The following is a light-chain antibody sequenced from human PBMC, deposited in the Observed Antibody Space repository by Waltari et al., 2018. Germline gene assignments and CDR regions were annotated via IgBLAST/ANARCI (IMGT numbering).Light chain of an antibody. V-gene: IGKV3-20*01. Sequence: EVVLTQSPGILSLSPGDRPTLPCRASQRVSVNSLAWYQHNPGQAPRLLIYDATMRATAIPDRFSGSVSGTDFTLVITRLEPEDFGVYYCQQYGSSPYTFGQGTKLQIK. CDR1: QRVSVNS. J-gene: IGKJ2*01. CDR2: DAT. CDR3: QQYGSSPYT.